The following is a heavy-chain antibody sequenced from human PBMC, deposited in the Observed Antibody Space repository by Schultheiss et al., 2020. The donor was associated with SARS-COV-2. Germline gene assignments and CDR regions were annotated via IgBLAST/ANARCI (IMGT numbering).Heavy chain of an antibody. CDR1: GFTFDDYA. CDR3: ARDVAVGTSIGTIDH. J-gene: IGHJ4*02. Sequence: GESLKISCAASGFTFDDYAMHWVRLSPGKGLEWVALIAYDGSNKYYADSVKGRFTISRDNSKNTLYLQLSSLRPEDTALYYCARDVAVGTSIGTIDHWGQGTLVTVSS. D-gene: IGHD2-2*01. CDR2: IAYDGSNK. V-gene: IGHV3-30*04.